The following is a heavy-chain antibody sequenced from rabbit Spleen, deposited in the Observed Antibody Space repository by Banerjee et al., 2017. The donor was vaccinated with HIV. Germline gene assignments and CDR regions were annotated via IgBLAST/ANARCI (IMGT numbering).Heavy chain of an antibody. J-gene: IGHJ4*01. Sequence: QQQQVESGGGLVKPGASLTLTCTASGFSFSNKVVLCWVRQAPGKGLEWIGCIYTGNNKNYYASWAKGRFTISKTSSTMVTLQMTSLTAADTATYFCARDAGSYDYIDGYFNWWGQGTLVTVS. CDR1: GFSFSNKVV. D-gene: IGHD8-1*01. CDR2: IYTGNNKN. CDR3: ARDAGSYDYIDGYFNW. V-gene: IGHV1S45*01.